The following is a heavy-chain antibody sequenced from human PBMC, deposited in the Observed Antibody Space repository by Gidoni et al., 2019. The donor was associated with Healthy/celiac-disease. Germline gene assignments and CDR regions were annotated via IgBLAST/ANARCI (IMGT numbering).Heavy chain of an antibody. Sequence: QVQLVQSGAEVKKPGSSVKVSCKVSGGTFSSYAISWVRQAPGQGLEWMGGIIPIFGTANYAQKFQGRVTITADESTSTAYMELSSLRSEDTAVYYCARGDYYGSGSYYRWFDPWGQGTLVTVSS. CDR3: ARGDYYGSGSYYRWFDP. CDR1: GGTFSSYA. J-gene: IGHJ5*02. CDR2: IIPIFGTA. D-gene: IGHD3-10*01. V-gene: IGHV1-69*01.